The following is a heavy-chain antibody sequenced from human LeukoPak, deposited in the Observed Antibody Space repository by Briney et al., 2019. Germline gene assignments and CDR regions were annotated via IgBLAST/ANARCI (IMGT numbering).Heavy chain of an antibody. CDR1: GFTFSSYV. CDR3: TRAMPYCSSTSCDRFDY. J-gene: IGHJ4*02. Sequence: GSLRLSCAASGFTFSSYVMHWVRQAPGKGLEWVAVIWYDGSNKYYADSVKGRFTISRDNSKNTLYLQMNSLRAEDTAVYYCTRAMPYCSSTSCDRFDYWGQGTLVTVS. D-gene: IGHD2-2*01. CDR2: IWYDGSNK. V-gene: IGHV3-33*01.